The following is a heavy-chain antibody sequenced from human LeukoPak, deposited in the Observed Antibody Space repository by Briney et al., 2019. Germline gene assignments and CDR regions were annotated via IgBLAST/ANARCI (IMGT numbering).Heavy chain of an antibody. V-gene: IGHV1-18*01. CDR2: ITPYNGNT. CDR3: AREGGSGSYYYPFFDY. J-gene: IGHJ4*02. D-gene: IGHD3-10*01. Sequence: ASVKVSCKASGYTFTNFGISWVRQAPGQGLEWMGWITPYNGNTNYAQKLQGRVTITADESTSTAYMELSSLRSEDTAVYYCAREGGSGSYYYPFFDYWGQGTLVTVPS. CDR1: GYTFTNFG.